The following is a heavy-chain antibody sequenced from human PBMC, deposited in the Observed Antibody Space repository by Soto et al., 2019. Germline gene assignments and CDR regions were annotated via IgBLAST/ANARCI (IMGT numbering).Heavy chain of an antibody. CDR1: GFTFSSYS. Sequence: EVQLVESGGGLVQPGGSLRLSCVASGFTFSSYSMNWVRQAPGKGLEWVSYISSTSSTIYYADSVKGRFTISRDNAKNSLYLQMNSLSAEDTAVYYCATDQADIVVGTTLYYYYGMDVWGQGTTVTVSS. J-gene: IGHJ6*02. CDR2: ISSTSSTI. CDR3: ATDQADIVVGTTLYYYYGMDV. D-gene: IGHD2-15*01. V-gene: IGHV3-48*01.